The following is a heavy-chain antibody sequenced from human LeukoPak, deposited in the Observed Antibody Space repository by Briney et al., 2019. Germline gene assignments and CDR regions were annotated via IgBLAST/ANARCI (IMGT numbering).Heavy chain of an antibody. J-gene: IGHJ4*02. Sequence: GASVKVSCKASGYTFTSYHMHWVRQAPGQGLEWMGIINPSGGSTSYAQKFQGRVTMTRDTSTSTVYMELSSLGSEDTAVYYCARGLSFAAGYDFWSGYYRNYWGQGTLVTVSS. CDR3: ARGLSFAAGYDFWSGYYRNY. CDR2: INPSGGST. D-gene: IGHD3-3*01. CDR1: GYTFTSYH. V-gene: IGHV1-46*01.